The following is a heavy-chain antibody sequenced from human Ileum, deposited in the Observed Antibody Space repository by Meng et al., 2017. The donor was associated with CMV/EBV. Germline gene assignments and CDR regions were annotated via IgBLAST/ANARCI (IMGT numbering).Heavy chain of an antibody. J-gene: IGHJ4*02. CDR2: INWNGVST. CDR3: AKDGYQDTTIFDS. D-gene: IGHD5-24*01. Sequence: GESLKISCAASGFTFSSYNMNWVRQAPGKGLEWVSGINWNGVSTGYADSVKGRFTISRDNSKNTLYLEMSSLRAEDTAIYYCAKDGYQDTTIFDSWGQGTLVTVSS. V-gene: IGHV3-20*04. CDR1: GFTFSSYN.